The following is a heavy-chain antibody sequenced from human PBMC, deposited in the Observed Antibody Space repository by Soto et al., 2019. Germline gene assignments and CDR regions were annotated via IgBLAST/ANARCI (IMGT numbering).Heavy chain of an antibody. Sequence: VQLVESGGDVVQPGRSLRLSCAASGFTFNYHALNWVRQAPGKGLEWVAVISYDGDNKYIAESVKGRFTISRDNSKNTVSLQMNSLRTEDTAMYFCARGTTRSAFSAMDVWGQGTTVTVSS. D-gene: IGHD1-1*01. V-gene: IGHV3-30-3*01. CDR3: ARGTTRSAFSAMDV. CDR2: ISYDGDNK. J-gene: IGHJ6*02. CDR1: GFTFNYHA.